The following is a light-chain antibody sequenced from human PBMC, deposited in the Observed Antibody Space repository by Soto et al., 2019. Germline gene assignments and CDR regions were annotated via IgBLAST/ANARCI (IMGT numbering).Light chain of an antibody. Sequence: QSALTQPASVSGSPGQSITISCTGTSSDIGGYNYVSWYHQHPGKAPKLMIYDVSDRPSWVSNRFSGSKSGNTASLTISGLQAEDEADYYCASYASSNTVLFGGGTKVTVL. CDR1: SSDIGGYNY. J-gene: IGLJ2*01. V-gene: IGLV2-14*03. CDR2: DVS. CDR3: ASYASSNTVL.